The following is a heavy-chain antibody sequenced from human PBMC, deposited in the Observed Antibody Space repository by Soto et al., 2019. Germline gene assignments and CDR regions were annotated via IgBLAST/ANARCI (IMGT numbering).Heavy chain of an antibody. J-gene: IGHJ4*02. CDR2: IDYSGST. CDR3: ARHGDYCSSTSCYDAFDY. D-gene: IGHD2-2*01. Sequence: SETLSLTCTVSGGSISSYYWSWIRQPPGKGLEWIGYIDYSGSTNYNPSLKSRVTISVDTSKNQFSLKLSSVTAADTAVYYCARHGDYCSSTSCYDAFDYWGQGTLVTVSS. V-gene: IGHV4-59*08. CDR1: GGSISSYY.